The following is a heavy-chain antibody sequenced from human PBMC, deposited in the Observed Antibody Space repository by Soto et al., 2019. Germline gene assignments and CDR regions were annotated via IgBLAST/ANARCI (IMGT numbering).Heavy chain of an antibody. V-gene: IGHV4-30-2*01. CDR2: IYHSGST. D-gene: IGHD3-22*01. CDR1: GGSISSGGYS. Sequence: RSLTCAVSGGSISSGGYSWSWIRQPPGKGLEWIGYIYHSGSTYYNPSLKSRVTISVDRSKNQFSLKLSSVTAADTAVYYCARLMWDSSGYYCYFDYWGQGALVTVSS. CDR3: ARLMWDSSGYYCYFDY. J-gene: IGHJ4*02.